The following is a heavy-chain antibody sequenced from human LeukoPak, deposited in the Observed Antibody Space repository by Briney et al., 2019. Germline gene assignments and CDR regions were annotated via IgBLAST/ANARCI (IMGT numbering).Heavy chain of an antibody. J-gene: IGHJ6*03. Sequence: GPSLRLSWAASGFTFSIYGMHSVRQAPGKGLGWVAFIRYDGSNKYYTDSVKGRFTISRDNSKNTLYLQMNSLTAEDTAVYYCAKDVVGEGNVVVPAEHTSFDYYYMDVWGKGTTVTVSS. CDR1: GFTFSIYG. CDR3: AKDVVGEGNVVVPAEHTSFDYYYMDV. D-gene: IGHD2-2*01. V-gene: IGHV3-30*02. CDR2: IRYDGSNK.